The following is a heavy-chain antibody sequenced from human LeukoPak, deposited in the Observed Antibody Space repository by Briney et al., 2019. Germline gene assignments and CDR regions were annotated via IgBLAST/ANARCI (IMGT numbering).Heavy chain of an antibody. V-gene: IGHV1-69*13. Sequence: ASVKVSCKASGGTFSSYAISWVRQAPGQGLEWMGGIIPIFGTANYAQKFQSRVTITADESTSTAYMELSRLRSDDTAVYYCASDLGFRSKDLHTFDYWGQGTLVTVSS. CDR2: IIPIFGTA. J-gene: IGHJ4*02. CDR3: ASDLGFRSKDLHTFDY. CDR1: GGTFSSYA.